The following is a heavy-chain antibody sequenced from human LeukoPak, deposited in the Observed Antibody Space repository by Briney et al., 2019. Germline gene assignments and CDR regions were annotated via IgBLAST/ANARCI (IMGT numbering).Heavy chain of an antibody. CDR2: IKQDGREK. J-gene: IGHJ4*02. V-gene: IGHV3-7*01. Sequence: GGSLRLSCAVSGFTFSSYWMTWVRQAPGKGLEWLANIKQDGREKYYVDSMKGRFTISRDNAENSLYLQMNSLRAEDTAVYYCARGRYCSGGSCQRLDYWGQGTLVTVSS. CDR1: GFTFSSYW. D-gene: IGHD2-15*01. CDR3: ARGRYCSGGSCQRLDY.